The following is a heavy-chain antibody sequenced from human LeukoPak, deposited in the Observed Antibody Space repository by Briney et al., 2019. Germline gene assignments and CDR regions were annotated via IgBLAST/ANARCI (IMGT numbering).Heavy chain of an antibody. CDR3: TREKRGYTYGSDS. J-gene: IGHJ4*02. CDR2: ISGDGLTT. V-gene: IGHV3-74*01. CDR1: EFIFSGYW. Sequence: PGGSLRLSCAASEFIFSGYWMHWVRQAPGQGLVWVSRISGDGLTTTYADSVKGRFISSRDNAKSTLYLQMNSLRVEDTAVYYCTREKRGYTYGSDSWGQGPLVTVSS. D-gene: IGHD5-18*01.